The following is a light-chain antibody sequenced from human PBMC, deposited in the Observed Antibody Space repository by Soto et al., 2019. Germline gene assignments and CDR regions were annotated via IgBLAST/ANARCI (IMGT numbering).Light chain of an antibody. CDR3: QTWGTGFQF. J-gene: IGLJ2*01. CDR2: LNNDGSH. V-gene: IGLV4-69*01. Sequence: QLVLTQSPSASASLGASVKLTCTLSSWHSSYAIAWHQKQPGKGPRYLMDLNNDGSHTKGDGIPDRFSGSSSGADRYLIISSLQSEDEADYYCQTWGTGFQFFXGGTQMTVL. CDR1: SWHSSYA.